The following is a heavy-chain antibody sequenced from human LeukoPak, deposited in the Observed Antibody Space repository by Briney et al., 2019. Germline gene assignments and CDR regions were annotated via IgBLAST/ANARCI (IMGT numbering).Heavy chain of an antibody. CDR2: INPKTGDT. Sequence: ASLKVSCKASGYTFTIFDINWVRQAPGQGLEWVGWINPKTGDTVYAQNFQGRVTMTRDTSIGTAYMELNSLRSEDTAVYYCARVPRVARIPYYYYYGMDVWGQGTTVTVSS. CDR1: GYTFTIFD. CDR3: ARVPRVARIPYYYYYGMDV. D-gene: IGHD2-15*01. J-gene: IGHJ6*02. V-gene: IGHV1-8*01.